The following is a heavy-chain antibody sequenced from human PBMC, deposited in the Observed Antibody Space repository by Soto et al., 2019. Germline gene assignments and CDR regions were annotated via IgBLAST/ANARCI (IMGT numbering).Heavy chain of an antibody. J-gene: IGHJ4*02. Sequence: EVQLVESGGGLVQPGGSLRLSCAASGFTFSSYWMSWVRQAPGKGLEWVANIKQDGSEKYYVDSVKGRFTISRDNVKNSLYLQMNSLRAEDTGVYYCARGSALWFGELSSSYFDYWGQGTLVTVSS. CDR1: GFTFSSYW. CDR3: ARGSALWFGELSSSYFDY. CDR2: IKQDGSEK. V-gene: IGHV3-7*01. D-gene: IGHD3-10*01.